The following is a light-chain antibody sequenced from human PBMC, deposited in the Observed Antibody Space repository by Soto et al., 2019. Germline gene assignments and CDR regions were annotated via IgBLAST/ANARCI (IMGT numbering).Light chain of an antibody. CDR1: QSIDTW. CDR3: QKYDSAPYT. CDR2: AAS. Sequence: DIQMTQSPSTLSASVGDRVTITCRASQSIDTWLAWYQQKPGKVPTLLIYAASALHSGVPTRFSGSGSGTDFTLSISSLQPEDVATYYCQKYDSAPYTFGQGTRLEIK. V-gene: IGKV1-27*01. J-gene: IGKJ5*01.